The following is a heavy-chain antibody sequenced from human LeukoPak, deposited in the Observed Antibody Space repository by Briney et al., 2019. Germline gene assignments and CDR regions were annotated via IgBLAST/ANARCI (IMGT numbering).Heavy chain of an antibody. Sequence: GGSLRLSCAASGFTFSSYWMSWVRQAPGKGLEWVANIKQDGSEKYYVDSVKGRFTISRDNAKNSLYLQMNSLRAEDMAFYYCAKNRRRGYFGSGSNFDYWGQGTLVTVSS. D-gene: IGHD3-10*01. CDR2: IKQDGSEK. CDR3: AKNRRRGYFGSGSNFDY. V-gene: IGHV3-7*03. CDR1: GFTFSSYW. J-gene: IGHJ4*02.